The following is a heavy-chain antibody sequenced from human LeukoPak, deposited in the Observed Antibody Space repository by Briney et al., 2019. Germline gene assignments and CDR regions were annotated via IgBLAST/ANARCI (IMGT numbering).Heavy chain of an antibody. CDR1: GGSISNYY. CDR3: ARLHDGYRYGADY. V-gene: IGHV4-59*08. J-gene: IGHJ4*02. Sequence: SETLSLTCPVSGGSISNYYYWTWIRQPPGKGLEWIGYVYYTGSTNFNPSLKSRVTMSLDTSRNQFSLKLSPVTAADTAVYYCARLHDGYRYGADYWGQGTLVTAS. CDR2: VYYTGST. D-gene: IGHD5-18*01.